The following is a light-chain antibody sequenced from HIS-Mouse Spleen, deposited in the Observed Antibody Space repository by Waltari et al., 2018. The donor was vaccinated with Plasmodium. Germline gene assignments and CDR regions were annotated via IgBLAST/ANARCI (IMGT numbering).Light chain of an antibody. J-gene: IGKJ1*01. CDR1: QSVRSSY. V-gene: IGKV3-20*01. CDR3: QQYGSSSWT. CDR2: GAS. Sequence: EIVLTQSPGTLSLSPGERATLSCRASQSVRSSYLAWYQQKPGQAPRLLIYGASSRATGIPDRFSGSGSGTDFTLTISRLEPEDVAVYYCQQYGSSSWTFGQGTKVEIK.